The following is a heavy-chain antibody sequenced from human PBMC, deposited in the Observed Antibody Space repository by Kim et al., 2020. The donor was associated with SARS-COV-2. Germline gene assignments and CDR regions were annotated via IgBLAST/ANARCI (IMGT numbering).Heavy chain of an antibody. V-gene: IGHV1-69*13. CDR1: GGTFSSYA. CDR3: ANVLGRYYYGSGSYFQH. CDR2: IIPIFGTA. D-gene: IGHD3-10*01. J-gene: IGHJ1*01. Sequence: SVKVCKASGGTFSSYAISWVRQAPGQGLEWMGGIIPIFGTANYAQKFQGRVTITADESTSTAYMELSSLRSEDTAVYYCANVLGRYYYGSGSYFQHWGQGTLVTVSS.